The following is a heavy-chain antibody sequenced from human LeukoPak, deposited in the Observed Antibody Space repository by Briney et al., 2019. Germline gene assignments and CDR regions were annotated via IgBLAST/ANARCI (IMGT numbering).Heavy chain of an antibody. CDR2: IYNNGRT. CDR1: GGSISSYH. J-gene: IGHJ5*01. Sequence: SETLSLTGTVSGGSISSYHWGWIRQPPGKGLEGIGYIYNNGRTNYNPSLKSRVTISEDTSKNQFSLKRSSATAADTAVYYCARGLYGSDPNWFDPWGQGTLVTVSS. D-gene: IGHD3-10*01. V-gene: IGHV4-59*01. CDR3: ARGLYGSDPNWFDP.